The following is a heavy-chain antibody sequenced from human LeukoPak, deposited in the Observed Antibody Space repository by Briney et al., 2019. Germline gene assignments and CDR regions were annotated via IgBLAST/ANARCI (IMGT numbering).Heavy chain of an antibody. CDR2: IRYDGSNK. D-gene: IGHD1-26*01. CDR3: VRDRGTYRPIDY. Sequence: GGSLRLSCAASGFTFSSYGMHWVRQAPGKGLEWVAFIRYDGSNKYYADSVKGRFTISRDNSKNTLYLQMNSLRAEDTAVYYCVRDRGTYRPIDYWGQGTLVTVSS. CDR1: GFTFSSYG. J-gene: IGHJ4*02. V-gene: IGHV3-30*02.